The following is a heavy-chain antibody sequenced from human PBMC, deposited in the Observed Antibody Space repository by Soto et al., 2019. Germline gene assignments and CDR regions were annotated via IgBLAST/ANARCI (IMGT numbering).Heavy chain of an antibody. D-gene: IGHD3-16*01. CDR1: GGSRINYY. V-gene: IGHV4-59*01. CDR2: MYYSGTS. J-gene: IGHJ4*02. Sequence: PXESLSLSCRVYGGSRINYYGSWVRQTPEKGMEWIGYMYYSGTSNYNSSLKSRVTISVDTSKNQFSLKLRSVTAADTAKYYCVRSGHSFGGVSWGLGTLVTVYS. CDR3: VRSGHSFGGVS.